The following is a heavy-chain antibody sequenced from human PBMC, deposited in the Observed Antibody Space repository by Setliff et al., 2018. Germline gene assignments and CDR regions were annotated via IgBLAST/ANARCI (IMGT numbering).Heavy chain of an antibody. D-gene: IGHD1-26*01. J-gene: IGHJ3*02. CDR1: GGSISSSSYY. CDR2: IYYSGST. CDR3: ARDRRIVGARHAFDI. V-gene: IGHV4-39*07. Sequence: LSLTCTVSGGSISSSSYYWGWIRQPPGKGLEWIGSIYYSGSTYYNPSLKSRVTISVDTSKNQFSLKLSSVTAADTAVYYCARDRRIVGARHAFDIWGQGTMVTVSS.